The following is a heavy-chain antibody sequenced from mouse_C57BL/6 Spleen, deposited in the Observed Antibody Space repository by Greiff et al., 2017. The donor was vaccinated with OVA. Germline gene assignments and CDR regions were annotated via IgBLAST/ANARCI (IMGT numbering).Heavy chain of an antibody. CDR2: IYPGDGDT. D-gene: IGHD2-5*01. CDR1: GYAFSSSW. CDR3: ARSGDSNLFAY. Sequence: QVQLQQSGPELVKPGASVKISCKASGYAFSSSWMNWVKQRPGKGLEWIGRIYPGDGDTNYNGKFKGKATLTADKSSSTAYMQLSSLTSEDSAVYFCARSGDSNLFAYWGQGTLVTVSA. V-gene: IGHV1-82*01. J-gene: IGHJ3*01.